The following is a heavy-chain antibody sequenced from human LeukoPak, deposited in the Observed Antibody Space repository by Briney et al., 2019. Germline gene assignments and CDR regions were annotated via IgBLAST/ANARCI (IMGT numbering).Heavy chain of an antibody. D-gene: IGHD1-14*01. J-gene: IGHJ4*02. CDR3: ARGGDRRGFDY. CDR1: GGSFSGYY. CDR2: IYDSGTT. V-gene: IGHV4-31*11. Sequence: PSETLTLTCAVYGGSFSGYYWSWIRQHPGKGLEWIGYIYDSGTTYYNPSLKSRVSISVDTSKNQFSLKLSSVTAADTAVYYCARGGDRRGFDYWGQGTLVTVSS.